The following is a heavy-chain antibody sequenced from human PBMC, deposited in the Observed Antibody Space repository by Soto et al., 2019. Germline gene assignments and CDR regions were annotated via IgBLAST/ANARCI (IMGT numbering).Heavy chain of an antibody. CDR3: ARAFLLGYYDY. D-gene: IGHD3-16*01. Sequence: QVQLVESGGGVVQPGRSLRLSCAASGFTFSSYAMHWVRQAPGKGLEWVAVISYDGSNKYYADSVKGRFTISRDNSKNTLYLQMNSLRAEDTAVYYCARAFLLGYYDYWRQGTLVTVSS. V-gene: IGHV3-30-3*01. J-gene: IGHJ4*02. CDR1: GFTFSSYA. CDR2: ISYDGSNK.